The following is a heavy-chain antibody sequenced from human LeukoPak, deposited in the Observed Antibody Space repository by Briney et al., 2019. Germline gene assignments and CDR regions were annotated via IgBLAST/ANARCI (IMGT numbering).Heavy chain of an antibody. D-gene: IGHD3-3*01. Sequence: GESLKISCKGSGYSINNYWIGWVRQMPGKGLEWMGIIYPADSDIRYSPSFQGQVTISADKSISTAYLQWSSLKAADTAVYYCARVNDFWRTYDYWGQGTLVTVSS. CDR1: GYSINNYW. V-gene: IGHV5-51*01. CDR3: ARVNDFWRTYDY. CDR2: IYPADSDI. J-gene: IGHJ4*02.